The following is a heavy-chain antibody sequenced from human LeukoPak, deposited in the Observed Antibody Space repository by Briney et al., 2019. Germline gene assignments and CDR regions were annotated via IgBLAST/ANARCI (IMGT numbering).Heavy chain of an antibody. J-gene: IGHJ4*02. V-gene: IGHV3-11*04. CDR3: ARPRRGYSYGFFDY. CDR1: GFTCSDYY. D-gene: IGHD5-18*01. CDR2: ISTSGSTI. Sequence: GGSLRLSCAASGFTCSDYYMSWIRQAPGKGLEWVSYISTSGSTIYYADSVKGRFTISRDNAKNSLYLQMNSLRAEDTALYYCARPRRGYSYGFFDYWGQGTLVSVSS.